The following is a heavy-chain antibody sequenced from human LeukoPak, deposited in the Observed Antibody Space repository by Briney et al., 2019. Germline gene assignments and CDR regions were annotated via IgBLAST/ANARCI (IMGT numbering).Heavy chain of an antibody. J-gene: IGHJ4*02. Sequence: KPSETLPLTCAVYGGSFSGYYWSWIRQPPGKGLEWIGEINHSGSTNYNPSLKSRVTISVDTSKNQFSLKLSSVTAADTAVYYCARSTRRSSIAFDYWGQGTLVTVSS. CDR2: INHSGST. CDR3: ARSTRRSSIAFDY. CDR1: GGSFSGYY. D-gene: IGHD6-6*01. V-gene: IGHV4-34*01.